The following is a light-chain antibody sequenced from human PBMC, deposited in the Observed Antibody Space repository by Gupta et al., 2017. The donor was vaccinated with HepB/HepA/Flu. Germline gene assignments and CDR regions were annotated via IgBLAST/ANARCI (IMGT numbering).Light chain of an antibody. CDR1: QSVDTY. CDR2: DAS. Sequence: EIVLTQSPATLSLSPGERATLSCRASQSVDTYLVWYQQKPGQAPRLLIYDASNRARGVPARFSGSGSGTDFTLTISSLEPEDFAVYYCQQGTNWPPGPLTFGGGTKVEIK. J-gene: IGKJ4*01. CDR3: QQGTNWPPGPLT. V-gene: IGKV3-11*01.